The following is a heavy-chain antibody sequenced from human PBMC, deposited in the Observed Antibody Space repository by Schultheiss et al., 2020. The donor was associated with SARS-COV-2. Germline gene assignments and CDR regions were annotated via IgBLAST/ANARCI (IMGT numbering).Heavy chain of an antibody. J-gene: IGHJ4*02. CDR3: ARGGYYYDSSFDY. CDR2: IKQDGSEK. D-gene: IGHD3-22*01. Sequence: GGSLRLSCAASGFTFSDYYMSWVRQAPGKGLEWVANIKQDGSEKYYVDSVKGRFTISRHNSKNTLYLQMNSLRAEDTAVYYCARGGYYYDSSFDYWGQGTLVTVSS. CDR1: GFTFSDYY. V-gene: IGHV3-7*03.